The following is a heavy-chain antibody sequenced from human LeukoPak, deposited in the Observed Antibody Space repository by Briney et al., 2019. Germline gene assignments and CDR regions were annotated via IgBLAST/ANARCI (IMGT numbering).Heavy chain of an antibody. CDR1: GFTFSSSW. D-gene: IGHD6-19*01. V-gene: IGHV3-74*01. Sequence: GGSLRLSCVASGFTFSSSWMHWARQAPGKGLVWVSRIYSDGRTTDYADSVRGRFTISRDNAKNMLYLQMSGLNAEDTAAYYCVRETFIAMVGSHALDIWGQGTMVTVSS. CDR2: IYSDGRTT. CDR3: VRETFIAMVGSHALDI. J-gene: IGHJ3*02.